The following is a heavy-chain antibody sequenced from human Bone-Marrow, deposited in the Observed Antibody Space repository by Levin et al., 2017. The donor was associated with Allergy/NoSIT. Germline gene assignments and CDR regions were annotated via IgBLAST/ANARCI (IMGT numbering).Heavy chain of an antibody. CDR1: GFTFADYT. CDR3: ARDPSYYYAPDAFDI. D-gene: IGHD3-10*01. CDR2: IEGKAFGETI. Sequence: SCTGSGFTFADYTMSWLRHSPAKGLEWVGFIEGKAFGETIQYAPSVRGRFVISRDDSRGIAYLQMSSLKTEDTGVYYCARDPSYYYAPDAFDIWGQGTMVTVSS. V-gene: IGHV3-49*03. J-gene: IGHJ3*02.